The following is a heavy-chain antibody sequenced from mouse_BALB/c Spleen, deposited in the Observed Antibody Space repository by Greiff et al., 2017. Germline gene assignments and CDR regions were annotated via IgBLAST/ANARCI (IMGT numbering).Heavy chain of an antibody. V-gene: IGHV1-7*01. D-gene: IGHD1-1*02. CDR3: AHGGRYFDY. CDR2: INPSTGYT. J-gene: IGHJ2*01. CDR1: GYTFTSYW. Sequence: QVQLQQSGADLAKPGASVKMSCKASGYTFTSYWMHWVKQRPGQGLEWIGYINPSTGYTEYNQKFKDKATLTADKSSSTAYMQLSSLTSEDSAGYYCAHGGRYFDYWGQGTTLTVSS.